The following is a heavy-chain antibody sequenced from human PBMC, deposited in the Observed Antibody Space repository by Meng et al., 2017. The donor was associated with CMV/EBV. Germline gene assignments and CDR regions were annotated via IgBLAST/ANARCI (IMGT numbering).Heavy chain of an antibody. CDR1: GFTFSSYS. V-gene: IGHV3-21*01. Sequence: GESLKISCAASGFTFSSYSMNWVRQAPGKGLEWVSSISSSSSYIYYADSVKGRFTISRDNAKNSLYLQMNSLRAEDTAVYYCARTRAAYYYDSSGYWFDYWGQGTLVTVSS. CDR3: ARTRAAYYYDSSGYWFDY. CDR2: ISSSSSYI. J-gene: IGHJ4*02. D-gene: IGHD3-22*01.